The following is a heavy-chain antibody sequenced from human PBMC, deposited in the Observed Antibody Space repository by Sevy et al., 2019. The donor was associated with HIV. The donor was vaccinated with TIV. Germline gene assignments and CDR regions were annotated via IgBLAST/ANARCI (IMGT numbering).Heavy chain of an antibody. V-gene: IGHV3-7*03. CDR2: INQDGCKK. Sequence: GGSLRLSCEASGFTFSTYWLTWVRQVPGKGLEWVANINQDGCKKYFVDSVKGRFTISRDNAKNSVYLQMNSLRADDTAVYYCVREIGGRGSYSGQGTLVTVSS. CDR3: VREIGGRGSY. D-gene: IGHD2-15*01. J-gene: IGHJ4*02. CDR1: GFTFSTYW.